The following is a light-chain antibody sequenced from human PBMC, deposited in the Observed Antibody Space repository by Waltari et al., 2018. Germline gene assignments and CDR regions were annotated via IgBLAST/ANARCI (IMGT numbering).Light chain of an antibody. V-gene: IGKV1-39*01. CDR1: ENVNNY. J-gene: IGKJ1*01. CDR3: QHGYGTPWT. CDR2: RAS. Sequence: EIQMTQYPSSRSASVGDRVTITCRASENVNNYLNWYQQKSGKAPKLLIYRASSLQSGVPLRFSGTGSGTDYTLSINNLQSEDVATYYCQHGYGTPWTFGQGTKVEIK.